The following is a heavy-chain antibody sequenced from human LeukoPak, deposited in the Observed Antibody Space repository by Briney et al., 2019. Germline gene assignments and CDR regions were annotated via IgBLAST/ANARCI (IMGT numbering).Heavy chain of an antibody. Sequence: SVKVSCKASGGTFSSYTISWVRQAPGQGLEWMGRIIPILGIANYAQKFQGRVTITADKSTSTAYMELSSLRSEDTAVYYCARVPGRTIAVAGTGYFDYWGQGTLVTVSS. CDR2: IIPILGIA. CDR1: GGTFSSYT. CDR3: ARVPGRTIAVAGTGYFDY. J-gene: IGHJ4*02. D-gene: IGHD6-19*01. V-gene: IGHV1-69*02.